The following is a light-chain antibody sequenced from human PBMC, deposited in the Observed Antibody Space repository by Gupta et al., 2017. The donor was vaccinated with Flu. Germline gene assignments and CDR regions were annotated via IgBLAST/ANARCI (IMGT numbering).Light chain of an antibody. J-gene: IGKJ2*01. V-gene: IGKV3-11*01. CDR3: QQRSNWPPYT. CDR2: DAA. CDR1: QSVSRS. Sequence: ATLSLSPGESANLACRASQSVSRSLAWYKQKPGQVPRLLIYDAANRATGIPARFSGSGSGTAFTLTISSLEPEDFAVYYCQQRSNWPPYTFGQWTKLQIK.